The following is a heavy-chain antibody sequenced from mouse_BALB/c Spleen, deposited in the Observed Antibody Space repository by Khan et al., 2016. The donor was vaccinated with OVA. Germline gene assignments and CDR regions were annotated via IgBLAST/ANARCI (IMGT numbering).Heavy chain of an antibody. CDR3: ARPPYFSYVMDN. Sequence: QIQLVQSGPELKKPGETVKISCKASGHTFTKYGMNWVKQAPGEGLKWMGWINTYTGEPTYADDFNGRFAFSLETSASTAYLQINNLKNEDTATYFGARPPYFSYVMDNWGQGTSVTVSS. D-gene: IGHD2-10*01. CDR1: GHTFTKYG. CDR2: INTYTGEP. V-gene: IGHV9-3-1*01. J-gene: IGHJ4*01.